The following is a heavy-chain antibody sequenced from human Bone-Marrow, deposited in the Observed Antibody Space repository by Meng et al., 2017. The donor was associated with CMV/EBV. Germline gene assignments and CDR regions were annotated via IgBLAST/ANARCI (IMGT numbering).Heavy chain of an antibody. CDR3: AREWDYCSSTSCYTGINYYGMDV. Sequence: ASVKVSCKTSGYTFTGYYTHWVRQAPGQGLQWMGWIDPNSGGTNYSQKFQGRVTMTRDTSTSTVYMELSSLRSEDTAVYYCAREWDYCSSTSCYTGINYYGMDVWGQGTTVTVSS. J-gene: IGHJ6*02. CDR1: GYTFTGYY. V-gene: IGHV1-2*02. D-gene: IGHD2-2*02. CDR2: IDPNSGGT.